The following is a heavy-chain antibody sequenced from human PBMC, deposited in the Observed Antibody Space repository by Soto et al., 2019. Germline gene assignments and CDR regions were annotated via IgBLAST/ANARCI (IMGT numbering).Heavy chain of an antibody. Sequence: QVQLVQSGAEVVKPGASVKVSCKASGYTFTTYFLHWVRQAPGQGREWLGWILPGSGGTNYAQKFQGRVTMTRDTSINAAYMELSRLPSDDTGVYYCAREWQRGTDYWGQGALITVSS. CDR3: AREWQRGTDY. CDR2: ILPGSGGT. D-gene: IGHD6-25*01. J-gene: IGHJ4*02. CDR1: GYTFTTYF. V-gene: IGHV1-2*02.